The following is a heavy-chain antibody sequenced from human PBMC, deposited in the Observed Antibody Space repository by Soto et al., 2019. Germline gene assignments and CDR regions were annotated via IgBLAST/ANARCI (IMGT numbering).Heavy chain of an antibody. CDR1: GFIFENFG. J-gene: IGHJ4*02. V-gene: IGHV3-23*01. CDR3: RTQWLD. CDR2: ISGSGFKK. Sequence: PGGSLRLSCAASGFIFENFGMSWVRQAPGKGLEWISSISGSGFKKYYADSVKGRFTISRDDSKNTLYLQMSSLKTEDTAVYYCRTQWLDWGQGTLVTVSS. D-gene: IGHD6-19*01.